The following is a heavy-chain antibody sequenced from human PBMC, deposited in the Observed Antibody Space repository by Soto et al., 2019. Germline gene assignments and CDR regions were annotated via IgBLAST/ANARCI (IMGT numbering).Heavy chain of an antibody. D-gene: IGHD3-22*01. J-gene: IGHJ3*02. V-gene: IGHV3-48*02. CDR3: ASRQYYYDSSGSSSGLTDPDAFDI. Sequence: GGSLRLSCAASGFTFSSYSMNWVRQAPGKGLEWVSYISSSSSTIYYADSVKGRFTISRDNAKNSLYLQMNSLRDEDTAVYYCASRQYYYDSSGSSSGLTDPDAFDIWGQGTMVTVS. CDR2: ISSSSSTI. CDR1: GFTFSSYS.